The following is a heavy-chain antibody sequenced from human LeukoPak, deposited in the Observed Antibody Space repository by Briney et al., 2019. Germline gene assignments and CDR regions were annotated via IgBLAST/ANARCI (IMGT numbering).Heavy chain of an antibody. CDR1: GGSFSGYY. Sequence: SETLSLTCAVYGGSFSGYYWSWIRQPPGKGLEWIGEINHSGSTNYNLSLKSRVAISVDTSKNQFSLKLSSVTAADTAVYYCARGPPTVTSSPYYFDYWGQGTLVTVSS. J-gene: IGHJ4*02. CDR3: ARGPPTVTSSPYYFDY. CDR2: INHSGST. D-gene: IGHD4-17*01. V-gene: IGHV4-34*01.